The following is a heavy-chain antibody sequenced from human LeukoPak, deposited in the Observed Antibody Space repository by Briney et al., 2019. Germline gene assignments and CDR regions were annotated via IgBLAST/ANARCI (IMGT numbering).Heavy chain of an antibody. CDR3: ARYISTGD. D-gene: IGHD3-3*02. V-gene: IGHV3-7*01. CDR2: IKRDGSEK. CDR1: GFTFRSYW. J-gene: IGHJ4*02. Sequence: GGSLRLSCAASGFTFRSYWMTWVRQAPGKGLEWVANIKRDGSEKSYVDSVRGRFTISRDNAKNSLYLQMDSLRAEDTAVYYCARYISTGDWGQGTLVTVSS.